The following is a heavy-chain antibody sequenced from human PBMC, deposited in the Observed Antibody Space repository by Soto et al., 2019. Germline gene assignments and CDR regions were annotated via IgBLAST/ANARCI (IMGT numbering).Heavy chain of an antibody. CDR2: VYNSGST. J-gene: IGHJ4*02. V-gene: IGHV4-59*01. Sequence: SETLSLTSTVSGGSISSNYWTWIRQPPGKGLEWIGYVYNSGSTNYNPSLKSRVTISEDTSKSQFSLKVNSMTAADTAVYYCARYRREAVAGYTLDNWGQGIVVAVSS. CDR3: ARYRREAVAGYTLDN. CDR1: GGSISSNY. D-gene: IGHD6-13*01.